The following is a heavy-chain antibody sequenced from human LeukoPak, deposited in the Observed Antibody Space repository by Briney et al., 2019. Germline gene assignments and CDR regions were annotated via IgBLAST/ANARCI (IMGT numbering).Heavy chain of an antibody. CDR1: GGSISSSSYY. Sequence: TSSETLSLTCTASGGSISSSSYYWGWIRQPPGKGLEWIGSIYYSGSTYYNPSLKSRVTISVDTSKNQFSLKLSSVTAADTAVYYCARLGNYYDSSGYYYAYYFDYWGQGTLVTVSS. CDR2: IYYSGST. V-gene: IGHV4-39*01. D-gene: IGHD3-22*01. J-gene: IGHJ4*02. CDR3: ARLGNYYDSSGYYYAYYFDY.